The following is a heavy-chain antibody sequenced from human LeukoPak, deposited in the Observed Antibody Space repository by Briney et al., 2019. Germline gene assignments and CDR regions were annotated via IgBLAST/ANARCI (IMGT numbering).Heavy chain of an antibody. CDR2: ISSSSSTI. CDR3: ATWVGGCLLSDAYFDY. J-gene: IGHJ4*02. Sequence: GGSLRLSCAASGFTFSSYSMNWVRQAPGKGLEWVSYISSSSSTIYYADSVKGRFTISRDNAKNSLYLQMNSLRAEDTAVYYCATWVGGCLLSDAYFDYWGQGTLVTVSS. V-gene: IGHV3-48*01. D-gene: IGHD1-26*01. CDR1: GFTFSSYS.